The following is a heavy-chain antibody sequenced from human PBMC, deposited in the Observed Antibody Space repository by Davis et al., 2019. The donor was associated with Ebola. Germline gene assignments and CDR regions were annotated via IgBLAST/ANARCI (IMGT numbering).Heavy chain of an antibody. V-gene: IGHV4-30-4*01. D-gene: IGHD4-23*01. CDR1: GDSISSGGGYY. Sequence: PSETLSLTCTVSGDSISSGGGYYWSWIRQPPGKGLEWIGYIYDSGHTYYNPSLKSRLTISVDTSKNQFSLNLTSVTAADTAVYYCARDINYGGNRLGWFDPWGQGTLVTVSS. CDR3: ARDINYGGNRLGWFDP. J-gene: IGHJ5*02. CDR2: IYDSGHT.